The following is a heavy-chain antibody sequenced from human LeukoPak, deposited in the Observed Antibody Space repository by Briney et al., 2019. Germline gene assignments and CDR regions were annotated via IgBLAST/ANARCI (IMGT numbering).Heavy chain of an antibody. D-gene: IGHD3-22*01. CDR3: TTDPGAPYYYDSSGYSLWYYYGMDV. V-gene: IGHV3-49*04. CDR2: IRSKVYGGTT. Sequence: GGSLRLSCTASGVTFGDYAMSWVRQAPGQGLGWGGFIRSKVYGGTTENAASVRGRSTISRDDSKSIAYLQMNSMKTEDTAVYYCTTDPGAPYYYDSSGYSLWYYYGMDVWGQGTTVTVSS. CDR1: GVTFGDYA. J-gene: IGHJ6*01.